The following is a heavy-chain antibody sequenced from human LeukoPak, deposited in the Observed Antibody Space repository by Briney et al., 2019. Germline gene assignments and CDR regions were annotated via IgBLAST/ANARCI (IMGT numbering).Heavy chain of an antibody. Sequence: GGSLRLSRAASGFTFSSYSMNWVRQAPGKGLEWVSSISSSSSYIYYADSVKGRFTISRDNAKNSLYLQMNSLRAEDTAVYYCARSNYGSEGNWFDPWGQGTLVTVSS. CDR3: ARSNYGSEGNWFDP. CDR2: ISSSSSYI. CDR1: GFTFSSYS. J-gene: IGHJ5*02. V-gene: IGHV3-21*01. D-gene: IGHD3-10*01.